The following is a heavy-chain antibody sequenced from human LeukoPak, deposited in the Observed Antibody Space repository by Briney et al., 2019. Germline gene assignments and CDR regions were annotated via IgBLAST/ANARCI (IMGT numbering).Heavy chain of an antibody. V-gene: IGHV3-23*01. CDR1: GFTFSSYA. D-gene: IGHD3-22*01. J-gene: IGHJ4*02. CDR3: AKDRQSIVVVTIDY. Sequence: GGSLRLSCAASGFTFSSYAMSWVRQAPGEGREWDSFIIGSGGSTYYADSVKGRFTISRDNSKNTLYLQMNSLRAEDTAVYYCAKDRQSIVVVTIDYWGQGTLVTVSS. CDR2: IIGSGGST.